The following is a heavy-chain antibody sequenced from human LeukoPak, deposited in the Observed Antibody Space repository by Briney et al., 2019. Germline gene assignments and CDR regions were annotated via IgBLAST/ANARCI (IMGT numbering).Heavy chain of an antibody. CDR1: GYTFTGYY. CDR2: IHPNSGGT. J-gene: IGHJ4*02. D-gene: IGHD3-9*01. Sequence: ASVKVSCKASGYTFTGYYMHWVRQAPGQGLEWMGWIHPNSGGTNYAQKLQGRVTMTTDTSTSTAYMELRSLRTDDTAVYYCARGRELLRYFDWLIDFDYWGQGTLVTVSS. CDR3: ARGRELLRYFDWLIDFDY. V-gene: IGHV1-2*02.